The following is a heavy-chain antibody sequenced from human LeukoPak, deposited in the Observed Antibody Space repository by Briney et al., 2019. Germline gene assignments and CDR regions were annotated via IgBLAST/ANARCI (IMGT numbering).Heavy chain of an antibody. D-gene: IGHD2-2*01. J-gene: IGHJ4*01. V-gene: IGHV3-48*01. Sequence: GSLRLSCAGSGFSFSNYNLHWVRQAPGKGLEWVSYITLSSSTIYYADSVRGRFTISRDNGKNSLYLQMSSLRAEDTAIYYCARETPDSNSWTDFDFWGHGTLVTVSS. CDR1: GFSFSNYN. CDR2: ITLSSSTI. CDR3: ARETPDSNSWTDFDF.